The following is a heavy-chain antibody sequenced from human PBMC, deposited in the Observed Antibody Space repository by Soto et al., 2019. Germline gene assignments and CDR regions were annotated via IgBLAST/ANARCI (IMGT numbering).Heavy chain of an antibody. D-gene: IGHD2-2*01. V-gene: IGHV3-21*01. Sequence: GGSLRLSCAASGFTFSRYSMNWVRQAPGKGLEWVSSISSSSSYIYYADSVKGRFTISRDNAKNSLYLQMNSLRAEDTAVYYCARTHCSSTSCRKYYFDYWGQGTLVTVSS. CDR2: ISSSSSYI. J-gene: IGHJ4*02. CDR1: GFTFSRYS. CDR3: ARTHCSSTSCRKYYFDY.